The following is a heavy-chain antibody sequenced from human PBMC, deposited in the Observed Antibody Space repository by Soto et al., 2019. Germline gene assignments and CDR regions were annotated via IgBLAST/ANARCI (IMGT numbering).Heavy chain of an antibody. CDR3: AKGGAIVAAGTRVYLYNAMDV. J-gene: IGHJ6*02. V-gene: IGHV1-2*02. D-gene: IGHD1-26*01. Sequence: ASVKVSCKASGYTFTGYYVHWVRQAPGQGLEWMGWINPNSGDTYLAQRFQGRVTMNRDTSIETAYMELRGLTSDDTAEYYCAKGGAIVAAGTRVYLYNAMDVWGQGTTVTVSS. CDR1: GYTFTGYY. CDR2: INPNSGDT.